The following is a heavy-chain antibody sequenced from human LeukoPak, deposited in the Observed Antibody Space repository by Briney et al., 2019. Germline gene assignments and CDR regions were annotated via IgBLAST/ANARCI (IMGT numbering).Heavy chain of an antibody. CDR1: GGTFSSYA. D-gene: IGHD2-21*01. CDR3: EISSPLGDVY. Sequence: GSSVKVSCKASGGTFSSYAISWVRQAPGQGLEWMGWINPNSGGTNYAQKFQGRVTMTRDTSISTAYMELSRLRSDDTAVYYCEISSPLGDVYWGQGTLVTVSS. J-gene: IGHJ4*02. V-gene: IGHV1-2*02. CDR2: INPNSGGT.